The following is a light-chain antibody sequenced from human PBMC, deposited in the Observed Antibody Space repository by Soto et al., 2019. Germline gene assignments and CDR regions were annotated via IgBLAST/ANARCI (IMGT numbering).Light chain of an antibody. V-gene: IGKV2-30*02. J-gene: IGKJ5*01. CDR2: KVS. Sequence: DVVMTQSPLSLPVTLGQPSSIAFRANQSLVHSDGIAYFSWFQQRPGRSPRRLIYKVSNRDSGVPAKFSGSGSGTDFALKISRVEAEDVGVYYCMHALQTPITFGQGTRLEIK. CDR1: QSLVHSDGIAY. CDR3: MHALQTPIT.